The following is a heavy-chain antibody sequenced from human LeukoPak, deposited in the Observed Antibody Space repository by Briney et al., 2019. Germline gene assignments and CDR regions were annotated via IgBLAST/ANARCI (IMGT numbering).Heavy chain of an antibody. CDR1: GFTFSSYA. J-gene: IGHJ6*02. V-gene: IGHV3-30-3*01. Sequence: PGGSLRLSCAASGFTFSSYAMHWVRQAPGKGLEWVAVISYDGSNKYYADSVKGRLTISRDNSKNTLYLQMNSLRAEDTAVYYCARDPDPPAVLYYYYGMDVWGQGTTVTVSS. CDR2: ISYDGSNK. CDR3: ARDPDPPAVLYYYYGMDV.